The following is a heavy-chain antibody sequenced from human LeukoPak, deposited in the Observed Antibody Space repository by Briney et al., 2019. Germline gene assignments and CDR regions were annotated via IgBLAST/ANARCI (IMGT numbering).Heavy chain of an antibody. CDR3: ARGISTTLSHSWFDP. J-gene: IGHJ5*02. Sequence: RPSETLSLTCTVSGAPIPYSGPYYWSWIRQPAGKRLEYIGSVYSSGKTYYNPSLQTRVPVSLDRSRNQFSLSLYSSTAADTAVYYCARGISTTLSHSWFDPWGQGTLVTVSS. V-gene: IGHV4-39*07. D-gene: IGHD1-1*01. CDR2: VYSSGKT. CDR1: GAPIPYSGPYY.